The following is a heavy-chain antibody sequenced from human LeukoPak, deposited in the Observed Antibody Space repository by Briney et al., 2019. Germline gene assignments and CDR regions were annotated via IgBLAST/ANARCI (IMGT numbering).Heavy chain of an antibody. Sequence: SETLSLTCTVSGDSPSSDNYYGGWVRQPPGKGLEWIGNIYYSGSTYYNPSLKSRVTMSVDTSKNQFSLKLNSVTAADTAVYYCARGRPYSGGYHLDYWGQGTLVTVSS. CDR1: GDSPSSDNYY. D-gene: IGHD1-26*01. V-gene: IGHV4-39*01. J-gene: IGHJ4*02. CDR3: ARGRPYSGGYHLDY. CDR2: IYYSGST.